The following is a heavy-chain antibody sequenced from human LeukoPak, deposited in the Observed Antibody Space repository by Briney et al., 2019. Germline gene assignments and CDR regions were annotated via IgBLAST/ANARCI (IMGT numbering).Heavy chain of an antibody. CDR1: GFTFSSYW. Sequence: GGSLRLSCAASGFTFSSYWMSWVRQAPGKGLEWVANIKQDGSEKYYVDSVKGRFTISRDNAKNSLYLQMNSLRAEDTAVYYCAKMSGYRATYPPDYWGQGALVTVSS. V-gene: IGHV3-7*05. J-gene: IGHJ4*02. CDR2: IKQDGSEK. D-gene: IGHD1-26*01. CDR3: AKMSGYRATYPPDY.